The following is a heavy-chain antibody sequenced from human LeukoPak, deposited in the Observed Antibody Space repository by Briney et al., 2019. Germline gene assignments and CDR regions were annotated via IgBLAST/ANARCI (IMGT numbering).Heavy chain of an antibody. J-gene: IGHJ6*03. CDR1: GDRVSINIAA. CDR2: TYYRAKWYN. D-gene: IGHD6-25*01. V-gene: IGHV6-1*01. Sequence: SQALSLTCAISGDRVSINIAAWNWVRQSPSRGLEWLGRTYYRAKWYNDYAVSVKSPITINPDTSTNQYSLQLKSVTPEDTAVYYCARGRQDYMDVWGEGTTVTVSS. CDR3: ARGRQDYMDV.